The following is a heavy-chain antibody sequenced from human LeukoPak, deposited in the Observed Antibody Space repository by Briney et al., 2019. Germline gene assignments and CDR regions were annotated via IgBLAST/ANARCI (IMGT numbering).Heavy chain of an antibody. V-gene: IGHV3-23*01. CDR2: ISGSGGST. Sequence: GGSLRLSCAASGFTFSSYAMSWVRQAPGKGLEWVSAISGSGGSTYYADSVKGRFTISRDNSKNTLYLQMNSLRAEDTAVYYCARDPKYSNSWFFDYWGQGTLVTVSS. J-gene: IGHJ4*02. CDR1: GFTFSSYA. CDR3: ARDPKYSNSWFFDY. D-gene: IGHD6-13*01.